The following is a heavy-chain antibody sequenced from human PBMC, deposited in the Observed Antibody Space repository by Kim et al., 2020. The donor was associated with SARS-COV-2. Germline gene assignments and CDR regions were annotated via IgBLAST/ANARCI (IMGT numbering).Heavy chain of an antibody. CDR2: INPSGGST. D-gene: IGHD6-19*01. CDR1: GYTFTSYY. J-gene: IGHJ4*02. CDR3: ARDLNLRGIAVATDY. V-gene: IGHV1-46*01. Sequence: ASVKVSCKASGYTFTSYYIHWVRQAPGQGLEWMGVINPSGGSTSYAQKFQGRVTMTRDTSTSTVYMELSSLRSEDTAVYYCARDLNLRGIAVATDYWGQGALVTVSS.